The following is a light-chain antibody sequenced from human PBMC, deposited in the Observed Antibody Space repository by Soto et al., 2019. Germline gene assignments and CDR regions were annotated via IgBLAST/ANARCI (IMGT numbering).Light chain of an antibody. J-gene: IGLJ1*01. Sequence: QSALTQPASVSGSPGQSITISCTGTSSDVGGYNYVSWYQQHPGKAPKLMIYDVSNRPSGVSNRFSGSKSGNTASLTISGLQAEDEADYYCSSYISSSTLYYVFGTGTKLTVL. V-gene: IGLV2-14*01. CDR1: SSDVGGYNY. CDR2: DVS. CDR3: SSYISSSTLYYV.